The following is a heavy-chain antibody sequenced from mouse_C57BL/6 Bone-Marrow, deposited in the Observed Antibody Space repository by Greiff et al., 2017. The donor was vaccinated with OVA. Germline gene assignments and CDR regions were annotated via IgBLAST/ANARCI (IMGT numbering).Heavy chain of an antibody. CDR3: ARESITTVVYFDY. D-gene: IGHD1-1*01. J-gene: IGHJ2*01. CDR2: IYPGSGST. Sequence: QVQLQRPGAELVKPGASVKMSCKASGYTFTSYWITWVKQRPGQGLEWIGDIYPGSGSTNYNEKFKSKATLTVDTSSSTAYMQLSSLTSEDSAVYYCARESITTVVYFDYWGQGTTLTVSS. V-gene: IGHV1-55*01. CDR1: GYTFTSYW.